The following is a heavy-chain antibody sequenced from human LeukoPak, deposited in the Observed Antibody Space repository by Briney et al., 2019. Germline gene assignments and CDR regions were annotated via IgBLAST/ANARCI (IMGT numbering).Heavy chain of an antibody. CDR1: GFTFSSYA. D-gene: IGHD1-7*01. CDR2: ISGSGGST. V-gene: IGHV3-23*01. Sequence: GGSLRLSCAASGFTFSSYAMSWVRQAPGKGLEWVSAISGSGGSTYYADSVKGRFTISRDNSKNTLYLQMNSLRAEDTAVYYCAKDNVGGWNYGGIDYWGQGTLVTVSS. J-gene: IGHJ4*02. CDR3: AKDNVGGWNYGGIDY.